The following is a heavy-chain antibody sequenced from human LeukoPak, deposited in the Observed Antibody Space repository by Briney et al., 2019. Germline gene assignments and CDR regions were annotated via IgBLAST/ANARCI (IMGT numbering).Heavy chain of an antibody. D-gene: IGHD4/OR15-4a*01. CDR3: ARGPNYQSLYNSYYFMNV. Sequence: KPSETLSLTCAVYGVSFSGYYWTWVRQPPGKGLEWIGEINHIGSTNYNPSLKNRVTISLDTSKNQFSVSLTSVTAADTAVYFYARGPNYQSLYNSYYFMNVWGKGTPVTVSS. V-gene: IGHV4-34*01. CDR1: GVSFSGYY. J-gene: IGHJ6*03. CDR2: INHIGST.